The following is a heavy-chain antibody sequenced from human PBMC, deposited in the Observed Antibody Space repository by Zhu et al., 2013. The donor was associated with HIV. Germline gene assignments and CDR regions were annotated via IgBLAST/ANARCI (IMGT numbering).Heavy chain of an antibody. J-gene: IGHJ4*02. Sequence: QVQLVQSGAEVKKPGASVKVSCKASGYTFSAYYIHWVRQAPGQGLEWMGWISTYYGNTNYAQRLQGRLTMTTDTSTNTAYMELRSLRSDDTAVYYCARDQQRVNFDYWGQGTLVTVTS. CDR2: ISTYYGNT. D-gene: IGHD6-13*01. CDR1: GYTFSAYY. CDR3: ARDQQRVNFDY. V-gene: IGHV1-18*04.